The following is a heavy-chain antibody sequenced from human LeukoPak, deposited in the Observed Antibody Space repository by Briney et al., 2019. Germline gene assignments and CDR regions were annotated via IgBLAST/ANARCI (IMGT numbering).Heavy chain of an antibody. CDR1: GGSISSYY. J-gene: IGHJ4*02. CDR3: ARRAIAAATLSYYFDY. CDR2: IYYSGST. D-gene: IGHD6-13*01. Sequence: SETLSLTCTVSGGSISSYYWSWIRQPPGKGLEWIGYIYYSGSTNYNPSLKSRVTISVDTSKNQFSLKLSSVTAADTAVYYCARRAIAAATLSYYFDYWGQGTLVTVSS. V-gene: IGHV4-59*01.